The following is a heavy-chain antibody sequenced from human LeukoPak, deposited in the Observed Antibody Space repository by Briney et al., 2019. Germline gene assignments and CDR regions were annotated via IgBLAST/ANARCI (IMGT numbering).Heavy chain of an antibody. D-gene: IGHD6-13*01. CDR2: IYYSGTT. Sequence: SETLSLTCTVSGAFISSYYWSWIRQPPGKGLEWIGYIYYSGTTNYNPSLKSRVTILVDTSKNQFSLNLSSVTAADTAVYYCARRGIAAAGYDYWGQGTLVTVSS. V-gene: IGHV4-59*08. CDR3: ARRGIAAAGYDY. J-gene: IGHJ4*02. CDR1: GAFISSYY.